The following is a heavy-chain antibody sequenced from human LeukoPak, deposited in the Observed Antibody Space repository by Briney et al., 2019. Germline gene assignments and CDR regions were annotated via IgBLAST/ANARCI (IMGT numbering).Heavy chain of an antibody. CDR1: GFTVSGNY. V-gene: IGHV3-53*01. Sequence: GGSLRLSCAVSGFTVSGNYMSWVRQAPGKGLEWVSLIYSGGTTYYADSVKGRFTISRDNSKNTLYLQMNSLKASDTAMYYCASASGSYRYFDYWGQGTLVTVSS. CDR2: IYSGGTT. J-gene: IGHJ4*02. CDR3: ASASGSYRYFDY. D-gene: IGHD1-26*01.